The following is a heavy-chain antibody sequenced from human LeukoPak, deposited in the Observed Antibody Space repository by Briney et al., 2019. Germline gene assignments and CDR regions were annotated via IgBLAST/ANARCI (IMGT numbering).Heavy chain of an antibody. CDR3: ARRRTCSGGSCYVLAFDI. CDR1: GYSFTSYW. J-gene: IGHJ3*02. V-gene: IGHV5-51*01. D-gene: IGHD2-15*01. Sequence: GESLKISCKGSGYSFTSYWIGWVRQMPGKGLEWMGIIYPGDSDTRYSPSFQGQVTISADKSISTAYLQWSSLKASDTAMYYCARRRTCSGGSCYVLAFDIWGQGTMVTASS. CDR2: IYPGDSDT.